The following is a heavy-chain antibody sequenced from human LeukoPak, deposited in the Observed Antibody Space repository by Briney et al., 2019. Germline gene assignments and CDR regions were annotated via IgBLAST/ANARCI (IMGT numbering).Heavy chain of an antibody. V-gene: IGHV4-59*01. D-gene: IGHD6-13*01. CDR3: AREGRSSWFKGGNWFDP. CDR1: GGSISSYY. CDR2: IYYSGST. Sequence: PSETLSLTCTVSGGSISSYYWSWIRQPPGKGLEWIGYIYYSGSTNYNPSLKSRVTISVDTSKNQFSLKLSSVTAADTAVYYCAREGRSSWFKGGNWFDPWGQGTLVTVSS. J-gene: IGHJ5*02.